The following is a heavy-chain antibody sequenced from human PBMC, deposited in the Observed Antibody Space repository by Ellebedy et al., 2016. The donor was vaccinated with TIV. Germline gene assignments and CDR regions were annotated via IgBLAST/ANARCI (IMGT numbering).Heavy chain of an antibody. D-gene: IGHD5-12*01. J-gene: IGHJ4*02. V-gene: IGHV4-39*07. Sequence: MPSETLSLTCSVSGVSMSSGDYYWGWIRQPPGKGLEWIGSVRYSGDNYYMPSLQTRIAISVDTSQTHVSLRLTSVTAADTALYYCVSLRGFDSGWNFDYWGLGTLVTVSS. CDR2: VRYSGDN. CDR3: VSLRGFDSGWNFDY. CDR1: GVSMSSGDYY.